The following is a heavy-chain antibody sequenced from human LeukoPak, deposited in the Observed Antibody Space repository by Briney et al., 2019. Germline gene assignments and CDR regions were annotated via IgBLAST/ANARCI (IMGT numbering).Heavy chain of an antibody. J-gene: IGHJ5*02. D-gene: IGHD3-10*01. CDR3: ARGGVVLWFENNWFDP. Sequence: SETLSLTCAVYGGSFSGYYWSWIRQPPGKGLEWIGEINHSGSTYYNPSLKSRVTISVDTSKNQFSLKLSSVTAADTAVYYCARGGVVLWFENNWFDPWGQGTLVTVSS. CDR1: GGSFSGYY. V-gene: IGHV4-34*01. CDR2: INHSGST.